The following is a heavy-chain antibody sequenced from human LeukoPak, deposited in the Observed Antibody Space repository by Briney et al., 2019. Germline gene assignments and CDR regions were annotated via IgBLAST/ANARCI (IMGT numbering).Heavy chain of an antibody. CDR1: GFSVSDNY. D-gene: IGHD1-26*01. CDR2: IYSGGST. CDR3: ARDQRSRGSGSFGFDY. V-gene: IGHV3-53*01. Sequence: PGGSLRLSCAASGFSVSDNYMNWVRQAPGKGLEWVSLIYSGGSTYYTDSVKGRFTISRDDSKNTLYLQMNSLRAEDTAVYYCARDQRSRGSGSFGFDYWGQGTLVTVSS. J-gene: IGHJ4*02.